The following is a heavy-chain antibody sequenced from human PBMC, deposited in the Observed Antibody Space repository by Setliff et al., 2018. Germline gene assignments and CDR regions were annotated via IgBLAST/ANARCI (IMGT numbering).Heavy chain of an antibody. J-gene: IGHJ4*02. CDR3: AKERDYGDNFD. CDR2: IGAYNGNT. CDR1: GYTFTNYG. V-gene: IGHV1-18*01. Sequence: ASVKVSCKASGYTFTNYGVTWVRQAPGQGLEWMGWIGAYNGNTYNAHKFQGRVTMTRNTSISTAYMELSSLRSEDTAVYYCAKERDYGDNFDWGQGTLVTVSS. D-gene: IGHD4-17*01.